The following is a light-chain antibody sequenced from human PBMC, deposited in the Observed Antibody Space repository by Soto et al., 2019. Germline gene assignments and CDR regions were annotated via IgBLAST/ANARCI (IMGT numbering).Light chain of an antibody. CDR3: QQGYSTPT. V-gene: IGKV1-39*01. J-gene: IGKJ1*01. CDR2: GAS. Sequence: DFQMTQSPSSLSASVGDRVTITCRASQSIGTYLNWYQQKPGNAPKLLIYGASSLQSGVPSRFSGSGSGTDFTLTINNLQPEDFAAYYCQQGYSTPTFGQGTKVEVK. CDR1: QSIGTY.